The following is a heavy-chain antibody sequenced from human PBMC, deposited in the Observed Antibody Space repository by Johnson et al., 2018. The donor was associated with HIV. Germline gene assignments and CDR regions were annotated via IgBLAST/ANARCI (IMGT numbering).Heavy chain of an antibody. J-gene: IGHJ3*02. CDR2: IKQGGSEK. CDR3: ARDLLYSSSSTDAFDI. V-gene: IGHV3-7*01. CDR1: GFTFSRYW. Sequence: VQLVESGGGLVQPGGSLRLSCAASGFTFSRYWMSWVRQAPGKGLEWVANIKQGGSEKYYVDSVRGRFTISRDNAKNSLYLQMNSLRAEDTAVYYCARDLLYSSSSTDAFDIWGQGTMVTVSS. D-gene: IGHD6-13*01.